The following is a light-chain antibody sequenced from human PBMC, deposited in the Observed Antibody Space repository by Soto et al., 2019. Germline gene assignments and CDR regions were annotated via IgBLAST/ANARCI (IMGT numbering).Light chain of an antibody. J-gene: IGKJ1*01. V-gene: IGKV1-5*01. Sequence: DNQMTQAPGTLSASGGDRVTITCRASQSISSRLAWYQQKPGKAPKFLVYDASNLESGVPSRFSGSGSGTEFTLTISSLPPDDFAPYYCQQYNSYSVTFGQGTKVDIK. CDR2: DAS. CDR1: QSISSR. CDR3: QQYNSYSVT.